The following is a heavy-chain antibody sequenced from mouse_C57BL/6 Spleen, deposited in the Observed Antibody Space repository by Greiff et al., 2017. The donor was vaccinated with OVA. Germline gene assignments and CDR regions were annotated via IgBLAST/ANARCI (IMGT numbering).Heavy chain of an antibody. D-gene: IGHD2-2*01. CDR1: GYTFTSYW. Sequence: VQLQQPGAELVKPGASVKLSCKASGYTFTSYWMHWVKQRPGQGLEWIGMIHPNSGSTNYNEKFKSKATLTVDKSSSTAYMQLSSLTSEDSAVYYCAREGGYDAYAMDYWGQGTSVTVSS. V-gene: IGHV1-64*01. CDR2: IHPNSGST. J-gene: IGHJ4*01. CDR3: AREGGYDAYAMDY.